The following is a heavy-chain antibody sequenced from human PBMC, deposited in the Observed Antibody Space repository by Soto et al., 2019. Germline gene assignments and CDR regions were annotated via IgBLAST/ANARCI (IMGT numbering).Heavy chain of an antibody. J-gene: IGHJ6*02. V-gene: IGHV1-69*13. CDR2: IIPFFGSP. CDR1: GGTFGSYA. Sequence: ASVKVSCKPSGGTFGSYAISWVRQAPGQGLEWMGGIIPFFGSPNYPQKFQGRVTITADESTSTAYMELTSLRSEDTAVYYCARYCSSTTCRKYHYYGMDVWGQGTTVTVSS. CDR3: ARYCSSTTCRKYHYYGMDV. D-gene: IGHD2-2*01.